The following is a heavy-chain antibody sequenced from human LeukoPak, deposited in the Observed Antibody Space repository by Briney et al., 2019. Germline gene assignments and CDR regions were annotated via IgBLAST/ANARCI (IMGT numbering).Heavy chain of an antibody. CDR2: IKQDGSEK. J-gene: IGHJ4*02. V-gene: IGHV3-7*01. Sequence: QSGGSLRLSCAASGFTFSSFCMSRVRQAPGKGLEWVANIKQDGSEKYYVDPVKGRFTISRDNARKSLYLQLNSVRAEDTAVYYCAREGRLAGADYWGQGTLVTVSS. CDR1: GFTFSSFC. CDR3: AREGRLAGADY. D-gene: IGHD6-13*01.